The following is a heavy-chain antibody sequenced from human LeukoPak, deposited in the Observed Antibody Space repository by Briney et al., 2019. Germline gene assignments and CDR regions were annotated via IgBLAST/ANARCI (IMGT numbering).Heavy chain of an antibody. CDR2: IKQDGSEK. CDR1: GFTFSSYW. D-gene: IGHD6-19*01. V-gene: IGHV3-7*01. Sequence: GGSLRLSCAASGFTFSSYWMSWVRQAPGKGLEWVANIKQDGSEKYHVDSVKGRFTISRDNAKNSLYLQMNSLRAEDTAVYYCARDPYSSGWPSYYYYGMDVWGQGTTVTVSS. CDR3: ARDPYSSGWPSYYYYGMDV. J-gene: IGHJ6*02.